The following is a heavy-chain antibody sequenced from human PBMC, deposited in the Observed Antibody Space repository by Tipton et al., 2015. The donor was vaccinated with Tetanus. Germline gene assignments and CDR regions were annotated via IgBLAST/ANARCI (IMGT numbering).Heavy chain of an antibody. CDR3: ARWGVLGLQHYLDY. CDR1: GFTVSNNY. J-gene: IGHJ4*02. D-gene: IGHD1-1*01. CDR2: IYSGGST. V-gene: IGHV3-53*01. Sequence: SLRLSCAASGFTVSNNYMYWVRRAPGKGLEWVSVIYSGGSTYYADSVKGRFTISRDNSENTLYLQMNSLRAEDTAVYYCARWGVLGLQHYLDYWGQGTLVTVSS.